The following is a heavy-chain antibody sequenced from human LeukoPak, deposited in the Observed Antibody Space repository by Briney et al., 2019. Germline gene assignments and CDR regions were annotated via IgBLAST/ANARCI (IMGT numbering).Heavy chain of an antibody. CDR3: AKDSSSSGWVGPFDY. Sequence: ASVKVSCKASGYTFTGYYMHWVRQAPGQGLEWMGWINPDSGGTNNAQKFQGRVTMTRDTSISTAYMELSRLRSDDTAVYYCAKDSSSSGWVGPFDYWGQGTLVTVSS. J-gene: IGHJ4*02. CDR1: GYTFTGYY. CDR2: INPDSGGT. V-gene: IGHV1-2*02. D-gene: IGHD6-19*01.